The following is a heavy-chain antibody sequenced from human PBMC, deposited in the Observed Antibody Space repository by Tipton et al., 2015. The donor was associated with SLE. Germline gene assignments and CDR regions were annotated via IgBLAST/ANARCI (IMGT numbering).Heavy chain of an antibody. CDR1: GGSISSYY. V-gene: IGHV4-59*12. D-gene: IGHD5-18*01. J-gene: IGHJ4*02. CDR2: IYYSGST. Sequence: GLVKPSETLSLTCTVSGGSISSYYWSWIRQPPGKGLEWIGYIYYSGSTNYNPSLKSRVTISVDTSKNQFSLKLSSVTAADTAVYYCARRLIAMVRTPLDYWGQGTLVTVSS. CDR3: ARRLIAMVRTPLDY.